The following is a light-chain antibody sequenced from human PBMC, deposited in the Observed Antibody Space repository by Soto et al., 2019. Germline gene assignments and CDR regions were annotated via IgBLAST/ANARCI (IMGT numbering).Light chain of an antibody. CDR2: GAS. V-gene: IGKV3-20*01. CDR1: QSVSSSY. J-gene: IGKJ1*01. CDR3: QRYGSSPRT. Sequence: ELVLTQSPGTLSLSPGERATLSCRASQSVSSSYLAWYQQKPGQAPRLLIYGASSRATGIPDRFSGSGSGTDFTLTISRLEPEDFAVYYCQRYGSSPRTFGQGTKVDIK.